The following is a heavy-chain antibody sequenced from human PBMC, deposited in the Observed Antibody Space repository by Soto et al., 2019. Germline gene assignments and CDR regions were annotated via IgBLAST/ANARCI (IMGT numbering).Heavy chain of an antibody. Sequence: QVQLQESGPGLVKPSETLSLTCAVSGYSISSGYYWGWIRQPPGKGLEWIGSIYHSGSTYYNPSLKSRVTISVDTSKNQFSLKLSSVTAADTAVYYCARVPGGQQLIIFDYWGQGTLVTVSS. V-gene: IGHV4-38-2*01. CDR1: GYSISSGYY. CDR3: ARVPGGQQLIIFDY. D-gene: IGHD6-13*01. CDR2: IYHSGST. J-gene: IGHJ4*02.